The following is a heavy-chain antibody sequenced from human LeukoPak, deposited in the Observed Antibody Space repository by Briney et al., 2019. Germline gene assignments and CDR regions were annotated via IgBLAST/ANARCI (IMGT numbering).Heavy chain of an antibody. V-gene: IGHV3-21*04. CDR2: ISSSSSYI. D-gene: IGHD1-26*01. CDR1: GFTFSSYS. J-gene: IGHJ4*02. Sequence: GRSLRLSCAASGFTFSSYSMNWVRQALGKGLEWVSSISSSSSYIYYADSVKGRFTISRDNAKNTLYLQMNSLRAEDTALYFCAQWSRYFDYWGQGTLVTVSS. CDR3: AQWSRYFDY.